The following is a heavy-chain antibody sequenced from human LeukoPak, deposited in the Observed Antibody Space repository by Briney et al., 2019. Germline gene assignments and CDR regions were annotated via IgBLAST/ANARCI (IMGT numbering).Heavy chain of an antibody. Sequence: PSQTLSLTCAISGDSVSSNSASWNWIRQSPSRGLEWLGRTYYRSKWNSDYAVSVKSRITINPDTSKNQFSLHLESVTPEDTAVYYCARDPDNSYEWGPFDPWAREPWSPSPQ. D-gene: IGHD1-1*01. CDR2: TYYRSKWNS. V-gene: IGHV6-1*01. J-gene: IGHJ5*02. CDR3: ARDPDNSYEWGPFDP. CDR1: GDSVSSNSAS.